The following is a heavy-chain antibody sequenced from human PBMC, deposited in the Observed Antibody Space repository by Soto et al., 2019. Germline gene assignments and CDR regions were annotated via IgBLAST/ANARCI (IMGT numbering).Heavy chain of an antibody. J-gene: IGHJ4*02. CDR1: GGSISTYY. V-gene: IGHV4-59*01. D-gene: IGHD1-26*01. Sequence: SETLSLTCTVSGGSISTYYWTWIRQPPGKGLEWIGYIHYSGSTNYNSSLKSRVTISINTSKNQFSLNLTAVTAADTAVYYCARVVSGSYFVDYWGQVTLVTVSS. CDR3: ARVVSGSYFVDY. CDR2: IHYSGST.